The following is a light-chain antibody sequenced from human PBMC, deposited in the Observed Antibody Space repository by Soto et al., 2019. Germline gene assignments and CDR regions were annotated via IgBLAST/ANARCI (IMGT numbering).Light chain of an antibody. CDR3: QQYVLYT. J-gene: IGKJ2*01. CDR2: DAS. Sequence: DIQMTKTPSSLSSSVGGRVTITCQASQDIGKYLNWYQQKPGKAPKLLIYDASNLETGVPSTFSGSGSGTHFTFTISSLQPEAIATYYCQQYVLYTFGQGTKVDIK. V-gene: IGKV1-33*01. CDR1: QDIGKY.